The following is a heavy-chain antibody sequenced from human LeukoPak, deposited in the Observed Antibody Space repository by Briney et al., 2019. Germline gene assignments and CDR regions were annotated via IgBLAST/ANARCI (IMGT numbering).Heavy chain of an antibody. CDR1: DESLSGYY. CDR3: AREGRGGHNFDY. V-gene: IGHV4-34*01. CDR2: INYSGST. J-gene: IGHJ4*02. D-gene: IGHD2-15*01. Sequence: PSETLSLTCAVSDESLSGYYWNWIRQPPGRGLEWIGEINYSGSTKYHPSLKSRVTMSVDKSKKQVSLKLSSVTVADTAVYYCAREGRGGHNFDYWGQGTAVIVSS.